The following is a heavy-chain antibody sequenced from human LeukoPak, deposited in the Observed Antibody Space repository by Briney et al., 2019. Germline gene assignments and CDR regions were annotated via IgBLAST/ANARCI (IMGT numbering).Heavy chain of an antibody. Sequence: GRSLRLSCAASGFTFSSYGMHWVRQAPGKGLEWVAVISYDGSNKYYADSVKGRFTISRDNSKNTLYLQMNSLRAEDTAVYYCAKCKWDYGDYLEYFQHWGQGTLVTVSS. CDR3: AKCKWDYGDYLEYFQH. CDR1: GFTFSSYG. D-gene: IGHD4-17*01. CDR2: ISYDGSNK. V-gene: IGHV3-30*18. J-gene: IGHJ1*01.